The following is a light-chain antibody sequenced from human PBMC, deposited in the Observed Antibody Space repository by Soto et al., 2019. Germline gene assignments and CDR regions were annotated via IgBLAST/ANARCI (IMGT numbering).Light chain of an antibody. J-gene: IGKJ5*01. CDR2: DTS. Sequence: EVVMRQSPATLSVSPGEGATLSCRASQGIGDTLAWYQHKPGQTPRLLIYDTSTRATGVPARFSGSRSGTDFTLTIRRLEPEDFAVYYCQHFGDSPITFGQGTRLEIK. CDR1: QGIGDT. V-gene: IGKV3-15*01. CDR3: QHFGDSPIT.